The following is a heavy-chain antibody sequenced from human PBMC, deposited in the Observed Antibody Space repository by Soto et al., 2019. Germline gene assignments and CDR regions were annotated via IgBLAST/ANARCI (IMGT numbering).Heavy chain of an antibody. V-gene: IGHV3-30-3*01. Sequence: QVQLVESGGGVVQPGRSLRLSCAASGFTFSSYAMHWVRQAPGKGLESVAVISYDGSNKYYADSVKGRFTISRDNSKNALYLQMHSLRAEDTAVYYCARDYYRFNSGYGFSMDVWGQGTTVTVSS. D-gene: IGHD5-12*01. CDR3: ARDYYRFNSGYGFSMDV. CDR1: GFTFSSYA. J-gene: IGHJ6*02. CDR2: ISYDGSNK.